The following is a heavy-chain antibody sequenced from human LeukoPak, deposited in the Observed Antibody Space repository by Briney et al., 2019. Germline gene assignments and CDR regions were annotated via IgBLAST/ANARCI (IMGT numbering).Heavy chain of an antibody. Sequence: SETLSLTCTVSCGSISSYYWSWIRQPPGKGLEWIGYIYYSGSTNYNPSLKSRVTISVDTSKNQFSLKLSSVTAADTAVYYCARVTTAYDSSGYPSYYFDYWGQGTLVTVSS. CDR3: ARVTTAYDSSGYPSYYFDY. V-gene: IGHV4-59*01. D-gene: IGHD3-22*01. J-gene: IGHJ4*02. CDR2: IYYSGST. CDR1: CGSISSYY.